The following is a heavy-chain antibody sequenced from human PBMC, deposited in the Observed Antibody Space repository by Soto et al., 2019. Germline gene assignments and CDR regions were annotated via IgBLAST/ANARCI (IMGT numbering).Heavy chain of an antibody. D-gene: IGHD3-10*01. J-gene: IGHJ4*02. CDR3: ARGSKDSYPGSRIFDF. CDR2: ISSSGSTI. Sequence: EVQLVESGGGLVQPGGSLRLSCAASGFTFSSYEMNWVRQAPGKGLEWVSYISSSGSTIYYADSVKGRFTISRDNAKNSLYLQVNSLRAEDTAVYFCARGSKDSYPGSRIFDFWGRGTLVTVSS. CDR1: GFTFSSYE. V-gene: IGHV3-48*03.